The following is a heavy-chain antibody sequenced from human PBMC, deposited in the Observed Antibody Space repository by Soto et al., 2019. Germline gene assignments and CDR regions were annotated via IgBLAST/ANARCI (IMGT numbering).Heavy chain of an antibody. J-gene: IGHJ4*02. Sequence: SETLSLTCTVSAGSISSYYWSWIRQPPGKGLEWIGYISYTGSTNYNPSLKSRVTISVDTSKNQFSLKLSSVTAADTAVYYCARTLYSSEYYFDYWGQGTLVAVSS. D-gene: IGHD6-25*01. CDR2: ISYTGST. CDR3: ARTLYSSEYYFDY. CDR1: AGSISSYY. V-gene: IGHV4-59*01.